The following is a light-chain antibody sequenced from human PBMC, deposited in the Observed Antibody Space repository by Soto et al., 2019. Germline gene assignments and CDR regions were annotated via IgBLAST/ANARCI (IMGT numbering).Light chain of an antibody. J-gene: IGKJ5*01. CDR2: DAS. CDR1: QSVSSS. V-gene: IGKV3-11*01. CDR3: QQRSDWPPIT. Sequence: EIVLTPSPATLSLSPRERAPLSCMASQSVSSSLAWYQQNPGQAPRLLIYDASNRATGIPARFSGSGSGTDFTLTISSLEPEDFAVYYCQQRSDWPPITFGQGTRLE.